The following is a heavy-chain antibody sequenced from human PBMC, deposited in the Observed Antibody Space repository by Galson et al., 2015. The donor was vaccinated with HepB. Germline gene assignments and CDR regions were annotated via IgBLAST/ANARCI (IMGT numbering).Heavy chain of an antibody. J-gene: IGHJ5*01. V-gene: IGHV3-7*01. CDR2: IKHDESEK. D-gene: IGHD6-6*01. CDR3: ARHARIAARLTTLNWFDS. Sequence: LRLSCAGSGFTFSSFWMSWVRQAPGKGLEWVANIKHDESEKYFVDSVKGRFTISRDNAKNLLYLQMSGLRAEDTAVYYCARHARIAARLTTLNWFDSWGQGTLVTVSS. CDR1: GFTFSSFW.